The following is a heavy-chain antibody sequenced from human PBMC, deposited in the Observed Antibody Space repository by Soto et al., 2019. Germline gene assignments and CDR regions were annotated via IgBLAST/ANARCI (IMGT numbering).Heavy chain of an antibody. D-gene: IGHD3-16*01. V-gene: IGHV1-46*01. Sequence: ASVKVSCKASGYTFTNYYMHWVRQAPGQGLEWMGMINPSGTSTSYAQKFQGRVTMTRDTSTSPVYMELSSLRSEDTAVYYCARSARMGDRYYFDYWGQGTLVTVSS. CDR3: ARSARMGDRYYFDY. J-gene: IGHJ4*02. CDR1: GYTFTNYY. CDR2: INPSGTST.